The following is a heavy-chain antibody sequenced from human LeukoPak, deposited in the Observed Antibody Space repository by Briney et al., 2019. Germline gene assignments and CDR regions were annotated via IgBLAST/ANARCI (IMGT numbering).Heavy chain of an antibody. D-gene: IGHD6-19*01. Sequence: SETLSLTCAVYGGSFSGYYWSWIRQPPGKGLEWIGEINHSGSTNYNPSLKSRVTISVDTSKNQFSLKLSSVTAADTAVYYCARTSSGWYAGWFDPWGQGTLDTVSS. V-gene: IGHV4-34*01. CDR1: GGSFSGYY. J-gene: IGHJ5*02. CDR2: INHSGST. CDR3: ARTSSGWYAGWFDP.